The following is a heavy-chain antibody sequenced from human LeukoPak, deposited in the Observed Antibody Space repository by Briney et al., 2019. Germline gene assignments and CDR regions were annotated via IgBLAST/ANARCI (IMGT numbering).Heavy chain of an antibody. CDR2: IYHSGST. CDR1: GGSISSGGYS. J-gene: IGHJ4*02. CDR3: ARDGGDILTGDYFDY. Sequence: SETLSLTCAVSGGSISSGGYSWSWIRQPPGKGLEWIGYIYHSGSTYYNPSLKSRVTISVDRSKNQFSLKLSSVTAAGTAVYYCARDGGDILTGDYFDYWGQGTLVTVSS. V-gene: IGHV4-30-2*01. D-gene: IGHD3-9*01.